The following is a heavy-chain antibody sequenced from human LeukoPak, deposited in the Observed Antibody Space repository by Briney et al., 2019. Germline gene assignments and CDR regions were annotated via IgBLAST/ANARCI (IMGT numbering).Heavy chain of an antibody. CDR2: IYYSGST. J-gene: IGHJ3*02. Sequence: SETLSLTCTVSGGSISSYYWSWIRQPPGKGLEWMGYIYYSGSTNYNPSLKSRVTISVDTSKNQFSLKLSSVTAADTAVYYCARDQPHYDILTGYYIGSGDAFDIWGQGTMVTVSS. D-gene: IGHD3-9*01. CDR1: GGSISSYY. V-gene: IGHV4-59*01. CDR3: ARDQPHYDILTGYYIGSGDAFDI.